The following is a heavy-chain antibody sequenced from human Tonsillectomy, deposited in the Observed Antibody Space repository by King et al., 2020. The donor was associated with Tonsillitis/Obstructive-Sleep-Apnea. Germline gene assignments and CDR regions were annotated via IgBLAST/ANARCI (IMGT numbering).Heavy chain of an antibody. V-gene: IGHV1-8*01. J-gene: IGHJ5*02. CDR3: ARGYRKYGDPHNWFDP. D-gene: IGHD4-17*01. CDR1: GYTFTSYD. Sequence: QLVQSGAEVKKPGASVKVSCKASGYTFTSYDINWVRQATGQGLEWMGWMNPNSGNTGYAQKFQGRVTMTRNTSISTAYMELSSLRSEDTAVYYCARGYRKYGDPHNWFDPWGQGTLVTVSS. CDR2: MNPNSGNT.